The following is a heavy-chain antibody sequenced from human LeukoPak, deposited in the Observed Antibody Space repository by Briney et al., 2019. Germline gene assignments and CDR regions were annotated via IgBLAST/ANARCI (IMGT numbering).Heavy chain of an antibody. CDR2: ISAYNGNT. Sequence: GASVKVSCKASGYTFASYGISWVRQAPGQGLEWMGWISAYNGNTNYAQKLQGRVTMTTDTSTSTAYMELRSPRSDDTAVYYCARAIYSYGPPTGEDWFDPWGQGTLVSVSS. V-gene: IGHV1-18*01. D-gene: IGHD5-18*01. J-gene: IGHJ5*02. CDR3: ARAIYSYGPPTGEDWFDP. CDR1: GYTFASYG.